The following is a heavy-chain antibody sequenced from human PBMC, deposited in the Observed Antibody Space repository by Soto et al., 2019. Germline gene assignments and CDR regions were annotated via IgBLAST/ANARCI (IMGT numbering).Heavy chain of an antibody. V-gene: IGHV3-23*01. Sequence: EVQLLESGGGLVQPGGSLRLSCAASGFTFSSYAMSWVRQAPGKGLEWVSGISGSGAGTYYADSVKGRFTISRDNSKNTLWLQMNGLRPEVRAVYYCAKPLPDWGQGTLVTVSS. CDR3: AKPLPD. J-gene: IGHJ4*02. CDR1: GFTFSSYA. CDR2: ISGSGAGT.